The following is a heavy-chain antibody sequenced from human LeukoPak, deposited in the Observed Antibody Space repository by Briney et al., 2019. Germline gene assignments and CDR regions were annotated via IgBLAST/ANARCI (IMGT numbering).Heavy chain of an antibody. CDR2: IIPIFGTA. J-gene: IGHJ3*02. D-gene: IGHD3-3*01. Sequence: SVKVSCKASGGTFSSYAISWVRQAPGQGLEWMGGIIPIFGTANYALKFQGRVTITTDESTSTAYMELSSLRSEDTAVYYCADTIFGVGAFDIWGQGTMVTVSS. CDR1: GGTFSSYA. CDR3: ADTIFGVGAFDI. V-gene: IGHV1-69*05.